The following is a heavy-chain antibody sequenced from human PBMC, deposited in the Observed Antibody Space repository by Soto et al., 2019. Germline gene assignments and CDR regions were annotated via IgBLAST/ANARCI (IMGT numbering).Heavy chain of an antibody. Sequence: GGSLSIYCAASGFTLSSYAMSWVRQAPGKGLEWVSAISGSGGSTDYADSVKGRFTISRDNSKNTLYLQMNSLRAEDTALYYCAKDLVSIFGVAPDYWGQGTLVTVPQ. CDR1: GFTLSSYA. CDR3: AKDLVSIFGVAPDY. CDR2: ISGSGGST. V-gene: IGHV3-23*01. D-gene: IGHD3-3*01. J-gene: IGHJ4*02.